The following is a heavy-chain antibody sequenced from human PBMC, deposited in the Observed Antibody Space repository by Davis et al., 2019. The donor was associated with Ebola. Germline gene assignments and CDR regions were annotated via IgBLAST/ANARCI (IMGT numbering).Heavy chain of an antibody. CDR1: GGSFSGYY. CDR3: ARGGGFGGYGMDV. Sequence: MPSETLSLTCAVHGGSFSGYYWTWIRQPPGKGLEWIGEINYSGSTNYNPSLKSRVTTSVDTSKNQFSLKLSSVTAADTAVYYCARGGGFGGYGMDVWGQGTTVTVSS. J-gene: IGHJ6*02. D-gene: IGHD3-10*01. CDR2: INYSGST. V-gene: IGHV4-34*01.